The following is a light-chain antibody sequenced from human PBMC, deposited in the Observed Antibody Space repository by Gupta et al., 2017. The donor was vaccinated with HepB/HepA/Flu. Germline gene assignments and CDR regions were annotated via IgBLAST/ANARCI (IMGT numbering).Light chain of an antibody. CDR3: SSYTSSSTRV. CDR1: SSDVGGYNY. CDR2: DVS. Sequence: QSALTQPASVSGSPGQSITISCTGTSSDVGGYNYVSWYQQHPGKAPKLMIYDVSNRPSGVSTRLSGSKSGNTASLTISGPQAEDAADYYCSSYTSSSTRVFGGGTKLTVL. J-gene: IGLJ2*01. V-gene: IGLV2-14*03.